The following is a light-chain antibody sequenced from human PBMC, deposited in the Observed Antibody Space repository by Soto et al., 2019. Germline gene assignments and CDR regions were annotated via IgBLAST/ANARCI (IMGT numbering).Light chain of an antibody. V-gene: IGKV3-20*01. CDR3: QQYGSSGT. CDR1: QSVSNNY. J-gene: IGKJ1*01. Sequence: EVGVSRSPGNLSRSPGERATVSCMASQSVSNNYLAWYQQKPGQAPRLLIYGASNRATGIPDRLSGRGSGTGLTVPIIRLEPEEFAVYYCQQYGSSGTVGQGTKVDIK. CDR2: GAS.